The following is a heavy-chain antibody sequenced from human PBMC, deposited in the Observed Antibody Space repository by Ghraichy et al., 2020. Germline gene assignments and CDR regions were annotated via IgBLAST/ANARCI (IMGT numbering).Heavy chain of an antibody. D-gene: IGHD3-9*01. CDR2: ISSGGST. CDR3: ARDRTGSYDILTGYYRVDAFDI. Sequence: GGSLRLSCAASAFTVSSNYMSWVRQAPGKGLEWVSVISSGGSTFYADSVKGRFTISRDNSKNTLYLQMNSLRAEDTALYYCARDRTGSYDILTGYYRVDAFDIWGQGTMVTVSS. CDR1: AFTVSSNY. V-gene: IGHV3-53*01. J-gene: IGHJ3*02.